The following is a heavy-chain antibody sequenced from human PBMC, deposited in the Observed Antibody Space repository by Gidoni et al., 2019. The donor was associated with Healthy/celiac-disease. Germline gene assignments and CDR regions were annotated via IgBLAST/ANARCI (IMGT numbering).Heavy chain of an antibody. CDR2: IYSGGST. V-gene: IGHV3-53*01. CDR1: GFTVSSND. D-gene: IGHD2-15*01. Sequence: EVQLVESGGGLIQPGGALRLSCAASGFTVSSNDMSWVRQAPGKGLEWVSVIYSGGSTYYADSVTGRFTISRDNSKNTLYLQMNSLRAEVTAVYYCARDRRGYCSGGSCYSGGAFDIWGQGTMVTVSS. J-gene: IGHJ3*02. CDR3: ARDRRGYCSGGSCYSGGAFDI.